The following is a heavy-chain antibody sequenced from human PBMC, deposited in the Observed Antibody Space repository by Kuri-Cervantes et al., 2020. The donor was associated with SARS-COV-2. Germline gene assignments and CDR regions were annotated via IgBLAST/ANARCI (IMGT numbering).Heavy chain of an antibody. D-gene: IGHD3-22*01. J-gene: IGHJ4*02. CDR1: GFTFSSYG. Sequence: LSLTCAASGFTFSSYGMHWARQATGRGLEWVAVIWYDGSNKYYADSVKGRFTISRDNSKNTPYLQMNSLRAEDTAVYYCARDLPYYYDSSGYDFDYWGQGTLVTVSS. CDR2: IWYDGSNK. CDR3: ARDLPYYYDSSGYDFDY. V-gene: IGHV3-33*08.